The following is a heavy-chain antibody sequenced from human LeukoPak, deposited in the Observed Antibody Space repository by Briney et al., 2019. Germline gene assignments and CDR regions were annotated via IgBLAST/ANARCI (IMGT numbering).Heavy chain of an antibody. Sequence: PGGSLRLSCAASGFTFSNYAMHWVRQAPGKGREWVAVISYDGTNKYYADSVKGRFTISRDNSKNTLYLQMNSLRAEDTAVYYCARGPLTGRWPDMGFDYWGQGTLVTVSS. D-gene: IGHD5-24*01. J-gene: IGHJ4*02. CDR2: ISYDGTNK. V-gene: IGHV3-30-3*01. CDR1: GFTFSNYA. CDR3: ARGPLTGRWPDMGFDY.